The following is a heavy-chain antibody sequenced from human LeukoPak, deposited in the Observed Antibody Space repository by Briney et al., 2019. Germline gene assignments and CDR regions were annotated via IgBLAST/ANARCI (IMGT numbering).Heavy chain of an antibody. Sequence: ASVKVSCKASGYTFTSYGISWVRQAPGQGLEWMGWISAYTGDTNSAQKFQGRVTMTRDTSISTAYMELSRLTPDDSAVYYCARDLESPGELKYYYYMDVWGNGTTVTVSS. CDR1: GYTFTSYG. D-gene: IGHD1-26*01. J-gene: IGHJ6*03. V-gene: IGHV1-18*01. CDR2: ISAYTGDT. CDR3: ARDLESPGELKYYYYMDV.